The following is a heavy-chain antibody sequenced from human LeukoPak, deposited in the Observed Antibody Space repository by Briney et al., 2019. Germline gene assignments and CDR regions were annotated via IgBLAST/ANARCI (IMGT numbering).Heavy chain of an antibody. Sequence: PSETLSLTCTVSGGSISSGGYYWSWIRQHPGKGLEWIGYIYYSGSTYYNPSLKSRVTISVDTSKNQLSLKLSSVTAADTAVYYCAREANYYGSATDYWGQGTLVTVSS. CDR1: GGSISSGGYY. CDR2: IYYSGST. V-gene: IGHV4-31*03. J-gene: IGHJ4*02. D-gene: IGHD3-10*01. CDR3: AREANYYGSATDY.